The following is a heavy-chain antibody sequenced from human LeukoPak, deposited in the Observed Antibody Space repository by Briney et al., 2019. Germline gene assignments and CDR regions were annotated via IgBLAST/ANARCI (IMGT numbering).Heavy chain of an antibody. CDR2: ISGSGDYT. V-gene: IGHV3-23*01. CDR1: GFTFTSFW. Sequence: GGSLRLSCAGSGFTFTSFWMSWVRQAPGKGLEGVSSISGSGDYTYYADSVKGRFTISRDNSKNTLSLQMNSLRAEDTAVYYCAKDRDDWDYWYFDLWGRGTLVTVSS. D-gene: IGHD2-21*02. J-gene: IGHJ2*01. CDR3: AKDRDDWDYWYFDL.